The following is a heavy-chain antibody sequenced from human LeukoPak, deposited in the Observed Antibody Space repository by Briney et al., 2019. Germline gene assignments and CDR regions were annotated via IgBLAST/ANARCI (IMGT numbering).Heavy chain of an antibody. CDR3: ARSVYGGNSEVGY. D-gene: IGHD4-23*01. CDR1: GFTFSNYW. V-gene: IGHV3-7*01. J-gene: IGHJ4*02. Sequence: GGSLRLSCAASGFTFSNYWMSWVRQAPGERLEWVANIKQDGSDKYYVDSVKGRFTISRDNAKNSLSLQMNSLRAEDTAVYYCARSVYGGNSEVGYWGQGTLVTVSS. CDR2: IKQDGSDK.